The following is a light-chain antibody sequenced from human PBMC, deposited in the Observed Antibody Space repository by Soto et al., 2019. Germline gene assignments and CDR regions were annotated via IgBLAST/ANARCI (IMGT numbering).Light chain of an antibody. Sequence: EIVLTQSPGTLSLSPGERATLSCRASQTVTTNYIGWYQQGPGQAPRLLIYAATNRATGIPDRFSGSGSGTDFTLTISRLEPEDFAVYYCQQYGRSPRTFGQGTKVEIK. V-gene: IGKV3-20*01. CDR3: QQYGRSPRT. J-gene: IGKJ1*01. CDR1: QTVTTNY. CDR2: AAT.